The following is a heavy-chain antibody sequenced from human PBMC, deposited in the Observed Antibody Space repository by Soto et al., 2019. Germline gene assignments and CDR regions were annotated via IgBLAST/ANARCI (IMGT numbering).Heavy chain of an antibody. CDR1: GGSFRGYY. D-gene: IGHD3-10*01. V-gene: IGHV4-34*01. CDR3: ARGVRTRDLVYYYYYGMDV. Sequence: PSETLSLTCAVYGGSFRGYYWSWIRQPPGKGLEWIGEINHSGSTNYNPSLKSRVTISVDTSKNQFSLKLSSVTAADTAVYYCARGVRTRDLVYYYYYGMDVWGQGTTVTVSS. CDR2: INHSGST. J-gene: IGHJ6*02.